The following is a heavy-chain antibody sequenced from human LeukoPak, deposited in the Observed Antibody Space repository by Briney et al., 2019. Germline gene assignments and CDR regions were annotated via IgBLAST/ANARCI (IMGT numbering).Heavy chain of an antibody. J-gene: IGHJ3*01. CDR1: GFTFSDYW. CDR2: INSDGSGT. V-gene: IGHV3-74*01. D-gene: IGHD1-26*01. CDR3: ARAGEGLLAYSFDL. Sequence: GGSLRLSCATSGFTFSDYWMHWVRQAPGEGLVWVSRINSDGSGTSYADSVKGRFTISRDNAKNTLYLQMNSLRAEDTAVYYCARAGEGLLAYSFDLWGQGTMVTVSS.